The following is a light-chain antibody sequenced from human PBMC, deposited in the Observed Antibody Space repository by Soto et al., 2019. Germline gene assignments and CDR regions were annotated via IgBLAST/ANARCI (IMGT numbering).Light chain of an antibody. CDR2: GTS. Sequence: EIVMTQSPATLSVSPGERATLSCRASQSVSSNLAWYQQKPGQAPRLLIYGTSTRSTGIPARFSGSGSGTEFTLTVSSLQSEDFSVYYCEQYNNWPPITFGQGNKLEIK. CDR1: QSVSSN. J-gene: IGKJ2*01. V-gene: IGKV3-15*01. CDR3: EQYNNWPPIT.